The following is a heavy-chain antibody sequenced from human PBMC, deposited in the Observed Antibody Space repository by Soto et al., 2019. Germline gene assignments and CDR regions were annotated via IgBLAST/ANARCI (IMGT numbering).Heavy chain of an antibody. J-gene: IGHJ4*02. V-gene: IGHV4-59*01. CDR1: GGSISSYY. CDR3: ARASPNDSSGYLLDY. CDR2: IYYSGST. Sequence: SETLSLTCTVSGGSISSYYWSWIRQPPGKGLEWIGYIYYSGSTNYNPSLKSRVTISVDTSKNQFSLKLSSVTAADTAVYYCARASPNDSSGYLLDYWGQGTLVTVSS. D-gene: IGHD3-22*01.